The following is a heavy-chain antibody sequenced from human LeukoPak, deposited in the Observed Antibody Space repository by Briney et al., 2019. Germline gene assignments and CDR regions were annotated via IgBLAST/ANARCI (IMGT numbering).Heavy chain of an antibody. V-gene: IGHV3-7*01. J-gene: IGHJ4*02. D-gene: IGHD3-10*01. CDR2: IKQDGSEK. Sequence: GGSLRLSCAASGFTFCTYWMSWVRQAPGKGLEWVANIKQDGSEKYYVDSVKGRFTISRDIAKNSLYLQMNSLRVEDTAVYYCVRDKQGTPLFNTETRLDYWGQGTLVTVSS. CDR1: GFTFCTYW. CDR3: VRDKQGTPLFNTETRLDY.